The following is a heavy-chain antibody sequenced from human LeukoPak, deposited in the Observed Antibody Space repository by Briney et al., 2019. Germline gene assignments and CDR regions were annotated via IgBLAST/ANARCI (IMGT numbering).Heavy chain of an antibody. J-gene: IGHJ4*02. Sequence: GGSLRLSCAASGFTFSRYGMHWGRQAPGKGLEWVAFIRDDGTNKYYADSVKGRFTISRDNSKNTLYLQMNSLRAEDTAVYYCAREQPTYYYDSSGYPDYWGQGTLVTVSS. D-gene: IGHD3-22*01. V-gene: IGHV3-30*02. CDR2: IRDDGTNK. CDR1: GFTFSRYG. CDR3: AREQPTYYYDSSGYPDY.